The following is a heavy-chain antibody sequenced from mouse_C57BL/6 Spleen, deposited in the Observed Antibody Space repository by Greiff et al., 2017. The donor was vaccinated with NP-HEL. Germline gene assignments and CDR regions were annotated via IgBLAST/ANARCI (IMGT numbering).Heavy chain of an antibody. V-gene: IGHV1-72*01. CDR2: IDPNSGGT. J-gene: IGHJ3*01. CDR1: GYTFTSYW. Sequence: QQSCKASGYTFTSYWMHWVTQRPGRGLEWIGRIDPNSGGTKYNEKFKSKTTLTVDKPSSTAYMQPSSLTSEDSAVYYCARVDYDGAYWGQGTLVTVSA. D-gene: IGHD2-4*01. CDR3: ARVDYDGAY.